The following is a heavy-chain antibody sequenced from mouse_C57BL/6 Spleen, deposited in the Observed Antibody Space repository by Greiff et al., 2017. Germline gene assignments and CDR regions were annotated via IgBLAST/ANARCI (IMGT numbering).Heavy chain of an antibody. CDR3: ARRWTYDGYSDWWVDV. D-gene: IGHD2-3*01. CDR2: IDPNSGGT. V-gene: IGHV1-72*01. CDR1: GYTFTSYW. J-gene: IGHJ1*03. Sequence: VQLQQPGAELVKPGASVKLSCKASGYTFTSYWMHWVKQRPGRGLEWIGRIDPNSGGTKYNEQFKSKATLTVDKPSSTAYMQLSSLTSEDAAVYYCARRWTYDGYSDWWVDVWGTGTTVTVSS.